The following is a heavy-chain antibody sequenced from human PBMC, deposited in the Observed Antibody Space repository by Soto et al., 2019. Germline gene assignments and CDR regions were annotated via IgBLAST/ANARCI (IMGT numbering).Heavy chain of an antibody. J-gene: IGHJ4*02. D-gene: IGHD2-8*01. CDR1: VFTFSSYA. Sequence: VGSLRLSCASSVFTFSSYAMHWVRHSPGKWLEWVAVISYDGSNKYYADSVKGRFTISRDNSKNTLYLQMNSLRAEDTAVYYCARGPNIVIIAYASFECLGQGTRVIVS. V-gene: IGHV3-30-3*01. CDR3: ARGPNIVIIAYASFEC. CDR2: ISYDGSNK.